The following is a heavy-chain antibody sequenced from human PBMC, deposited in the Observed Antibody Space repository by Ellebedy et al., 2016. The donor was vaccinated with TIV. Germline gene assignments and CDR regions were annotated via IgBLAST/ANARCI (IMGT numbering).Heavy chain of an antibody. CDR2: IIPILGLA. J-gene: IGHJ4*02. CDR1: RGTFSSYA. V-gene: IGHV1-69*04. CDR3: ASGCGADCYSDN. D-gene: IGHD2-21*02. Sequence: SVKVSXKASRGTFSSYAISWVRQAPGQGLEWMGRIIPILGLANYAQKFQGRVSITADKSKNTAYMELSSLRSEDTAVYYCASGCGADCYSDNWGQGTLVTVSS.